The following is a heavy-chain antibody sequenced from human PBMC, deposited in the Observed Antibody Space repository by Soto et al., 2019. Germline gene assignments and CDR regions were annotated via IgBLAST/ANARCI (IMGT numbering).Heavy chain of an antibody. CDR3: ARETWVFLDGGMDV. V-gene: IGHV3-33*01. CDR2: IWYDGSNK. D-gene: IGHD3-3*01. J-gene: IGHJ6*02. Sequence: PGGSLRLSCAASGFTFSSYGMHWVRQAPGKGLEWVAVIWYDGSNKYYADSVKGRFTISRDNSKNTLYLQMNSLRAEDTAVYYCARETWVFLDGGMDVWGQGTTVTVSS. CDR1: GFTFSSYG.